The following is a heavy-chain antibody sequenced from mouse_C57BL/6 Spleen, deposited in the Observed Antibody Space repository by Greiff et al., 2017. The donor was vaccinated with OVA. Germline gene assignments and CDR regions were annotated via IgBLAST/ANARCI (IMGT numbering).Heavy chain of an antibody. CDR1: GYSITSGYY. D-gene: IGHD1-1*01. V-gene: IGHV3-6*01. Sequence: VQLQQSGPGLVKPSQSLSLTCSVTGYSITSGYYWNWIRQFPGNKLEWMGYISYDGSNNYNPSLKNRISITRDTSKNQFFLKLNSVTTEDTATYDCARGGGSSYGFDYWGQGTTLTVSS. CDR3: ARGGGSSYGFDY. J-gene: IGHJ2*01. CDR2: ISYDGSN.